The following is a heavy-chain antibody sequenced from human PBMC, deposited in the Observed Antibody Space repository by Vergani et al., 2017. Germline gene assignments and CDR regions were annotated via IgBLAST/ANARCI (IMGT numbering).Heavy chain of an antibody. D-gene: IGHD1-7*01. V-gene: IGHV3-7*03. CDR3: ARDQGNWNYLLHYYYYGMDV. Sequence: EVQLVESGGGLVQPGGSLRLSCAASGFTFSSYWMSWVRQAPGKGLEWVANIKQDGREKYYVDSVKGRFTISRDNAKNSLYLQMNSLRAEDTAVYYCARDQGNWNYLLHYYYYGMDVWGQGTTVTVSS. J-gene: IGHJ6*02. CDR2: IKQDGREK. CDR1: GFTFSSYW.